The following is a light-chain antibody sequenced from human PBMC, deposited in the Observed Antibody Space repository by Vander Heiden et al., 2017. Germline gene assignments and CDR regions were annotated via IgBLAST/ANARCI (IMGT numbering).Light chain of an antibody. CDR1: QGIGTW. Sequence: DIQLPQSPSSVSASVGDRITITSRASQGIGTWLAWYQQRPGKAPKLLIFSASTLQSGVPSRFSGSGSGTDFTLTISSLQPEDFATYFCQQANSFPLTFGGGTKVEIK. J-gene: IGKJ4*01. V-gene: IGKV1-12*01. CDR2: SAS. CDR3: QQANSFPLT.